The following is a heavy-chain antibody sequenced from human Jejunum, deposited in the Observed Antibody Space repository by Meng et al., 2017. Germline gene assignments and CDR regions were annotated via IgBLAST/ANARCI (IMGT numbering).Heavy chain of an antibody. V-gene: IGHV4-61*08. CDR3: AHSSSSSSFGFDY. Sequence: QVKSTQSHPALVLHAETLSSTVTSSVGSVRSAAYNWNCIRQPPGKGLALIGYIYYGGGTTYSPSLNSRVTISIDTAKNQVSLKVSSVTAADTAVYYCAHSSSSSSFGFDYWGQGTLVTVSS. D-gene: IGHD6-6*01. CDR1: VGSVRSAAYN. CDR2: IYYGGGT. J-gene: IGHJ4*02.